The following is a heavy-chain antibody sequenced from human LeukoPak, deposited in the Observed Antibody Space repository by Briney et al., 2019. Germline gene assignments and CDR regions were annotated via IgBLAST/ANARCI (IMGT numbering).Heavy chain of an antibody. CDR3: ARDPPRGYSGYGIDY. CDR1: GFTFSTYG. CDR2: INSDGSST. D-gene: IGHD5-12*01. Sequence: AGGSLRLSCAASGFTFSTYGVHWVRQAPGKGLVWVSRINSDGSSTNYADSVKGRFTISRDNAKNTLYLQMNSLRAEDTAVYYCARDPPRGYSGYGIDYWGQGTLVTVSS. V-gene: IGHV3-74*01. J-gene: IGHJ4*02.